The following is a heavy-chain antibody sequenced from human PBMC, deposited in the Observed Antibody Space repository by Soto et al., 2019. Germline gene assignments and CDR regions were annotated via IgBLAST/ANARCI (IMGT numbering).Heavy chain of an antibody. J-gene: IGHJ4*02. V-gene: IGHV3-23*01. D-gene: IGHD3-9*01. CDR3: ADAGDMLRYFDWLPFDY. CDR2: ISGSGGST. Sequence: EVQLLESGGGLVQPGGSLRLSCAASGFTFSSDAMSWVRQAPGKGLEWVSAISGSGGSTYYADSVKGRFTISRDNSKNTLYLQMNSLRAEDTAVYYCADAGDMLRYFDWLPFDYWGQGTLVTVSS. CDR1: GFTFSSDA.